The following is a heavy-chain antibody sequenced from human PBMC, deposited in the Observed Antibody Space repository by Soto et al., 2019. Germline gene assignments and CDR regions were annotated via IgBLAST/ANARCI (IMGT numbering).Heavy chain of an antibody. CDR3: ARVGEPASVTRALHX. V-gene: IGHV4-4*07. Sequence: LSLPCSVSGVSISNYYWNCIRQPAGKGPEWIGRVYNSGTTNSNPFLRSLVTMSIDTAKRQFSLNLRSVTSADTAVYFCARVGEPASVTRALHXWGQGILVTVSX. CDR2: VYNSGTT. D-gene: IGHD2-2*01. J-gene: IGHJ4*02. CDR1: GVSISNYY.